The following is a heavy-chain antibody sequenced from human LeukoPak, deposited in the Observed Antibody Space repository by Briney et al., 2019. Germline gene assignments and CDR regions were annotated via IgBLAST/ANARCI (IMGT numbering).Heavy chain of an antibody. CDR2: IYYNGDT. J-gene: IGHJ4*02. CDR1: GGSFSNSLYY. CDR3: ARVLRAASWRSYDY. V-gene: IGHV4-61*01. D-gene: IGHD5-18*01. Sequence: SETLSLTCTVSGGSFSNSLYYWSWIRQPLGKGLEWIGYIYYNGDTNYNPSLKSRVIISIDTSSNQFSLRLNSMTTADTAVYYCARVLRAASWRSYDYWGQGSLVTVSS.